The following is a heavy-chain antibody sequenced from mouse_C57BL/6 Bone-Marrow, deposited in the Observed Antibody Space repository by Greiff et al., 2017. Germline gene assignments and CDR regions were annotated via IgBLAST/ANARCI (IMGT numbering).Heavy chain of an antibody. Sequence: VQLVESGPELVKPGASVKISCKASGYAFSSSWMNWVKQRPGKGLEWIGRIYPGDGDTNYNGKFKGKATLTADKSSSTAYMQLSSLTSEDSAVYFCASSHYYGSSYGAYWGQGTLVTVSA. V-gene: IGHV1-82*01. J-gene: IGHJ3*01. CDR1: GYAFSSSW. CDR3: ASSHYYGSSYGAY. CDR2: IYPGDGDT. D-gene: IGHD1-1*01.